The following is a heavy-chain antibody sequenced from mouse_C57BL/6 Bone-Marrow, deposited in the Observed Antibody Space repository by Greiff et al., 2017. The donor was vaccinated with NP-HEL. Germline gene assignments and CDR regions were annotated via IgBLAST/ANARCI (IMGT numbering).Heavy chain of an antibody. J-gene: IGHJ3*01. V-gene: IGHV2-5*01. CDR1: GFSLTSYG. Sequence: VMLVESGPGLVQPSQSLSITCTVSGFSLTSYGVHWVRQSPGKGLEWLGVIWRGGITDYNAAFMSRLGITKENSKSQVFFKMNSLQADDTAIYYCAKRTAQGFAYWGQGTLVTVSA. CDR3: AKRTAQGFAY. D-gene: IGHD3-2*02. CDR2: IWRGGIT.